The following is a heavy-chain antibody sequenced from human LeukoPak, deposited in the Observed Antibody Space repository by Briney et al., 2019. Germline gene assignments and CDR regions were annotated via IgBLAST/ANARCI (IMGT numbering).Heavy chain of an antibody. CDR3: AKPRNYAEFDY. CDR2: FSGSGGST. CDR1: GFTFTDHP. D-gene: IGHD2-2*01. Sequence: GGSLRLSCVASGFTFTDHPMNWVRQAPGKGLDWVSTFSGSGGSTNYADSVKGRFTISRDNSKNTLFLQMNSLRAEDTAVYYCAKPRNYAEFDYWGQGTLVTVSS. J-gene: IGHJ4*02. V-gene: IGHV3-23*01.